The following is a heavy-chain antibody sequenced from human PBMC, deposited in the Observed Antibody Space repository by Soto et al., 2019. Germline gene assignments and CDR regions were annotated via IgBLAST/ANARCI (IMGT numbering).Heavy chain of an antibody. J-gene: IGHJ6*03. CDR3: EKGGRNDYGDYGTLTIYYYYYLDV. CDR2: ISWNSGSI. Sequence: EVQLVESGGGLVQPGRSLRLSCAASGFTFDDYAMHWVRQAPGKGLAWVSGISWNSGSIGYADSVTGRFNISSDNAKNYLYMQMHRLRAAETGLYYCEKGGRNDYGDYGTLTIYYYYYLDVWGKGTTVPVSS. CDR1: GFTFDDYA. V-gene: IGHV3-9*01. D-gene: IGHD4-17*01.